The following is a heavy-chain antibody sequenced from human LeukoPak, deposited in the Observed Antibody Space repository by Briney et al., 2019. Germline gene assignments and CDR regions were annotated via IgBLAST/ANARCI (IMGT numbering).Heavy chain of an antibody. CDR2: INHSGST. D-gene: IGHD5-12*01. CDR1: GGSFSGYY. Sequence: SETLSLTCAVYGGSFSGYYWSWIRQPPGKGLEWIGEINHSGSTNYNPSLKSRVTISVDTSKNQFSLKLSSVTAADTAVYYCARSLNSGYDPLDYWGQGTLVTVSS. V-gene: IGHV4-34*01. CDR3: ARSLNSGYDPLDY. J-gene: IGHJ4*02.